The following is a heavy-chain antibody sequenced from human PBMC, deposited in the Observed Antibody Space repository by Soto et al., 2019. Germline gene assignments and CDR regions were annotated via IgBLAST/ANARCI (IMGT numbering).Heavy chain of an antibody. CDR3: ARRGYDYIWGSYRTHHDAFDI. Sequence: SETLSLTCAVSSGSISSSNWWSWVRQPPGKGLEWIGEIYHSGSTNYNPSLKSRVTISVDKSKNQFSLKLSSVTAADTAVYYCARRGYDYIWGSYRTHHDAFDIWGQGTMVTVSS. J-gene: IGHJ3*02. V-gene: IGHV4-4*02. CDR1: SGSISSSNW. D-gene: IGHD3-16*02. CDR2: IYHSGST.